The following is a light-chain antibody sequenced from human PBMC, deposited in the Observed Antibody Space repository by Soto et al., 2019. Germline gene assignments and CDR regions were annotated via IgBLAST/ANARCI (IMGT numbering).Light chain of an antibody. V-gene: IGKV3-20*01. Sequence: EIVLTQSPGTLSLSPGERATLSCRASQSVSSSYLAWYQQKPGQAPRLFIYHVSRRATGIPDRFSGSGSGTDFTLTISRLEPEDFAVYYCQQYGSSRTFGQGTKVEIK. CDR1: QSVSSSY. CDR3: QQYGSSRT. CDR2: HVS. J-gene: IGKJ1*01.